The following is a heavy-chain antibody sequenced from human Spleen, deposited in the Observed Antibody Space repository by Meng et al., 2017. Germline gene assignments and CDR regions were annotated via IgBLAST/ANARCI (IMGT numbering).Heavy chain of an antibody. V-gene: IGHV3-23*01. Sequence: GESLKISCAASGFTFSSYAMSWVRQAPGKGLEWVSGFSAGGDSTYYTDSVKGRFTISRDNSKNTLYLQMNSLRAEDTAIYYCAKVASIWSWAGAFDIWGQGTMVTVSS. D-gene: IGHD6-13*01. CDR2: FSAGGDST. CDR1: GFTFSSYA. CDR3: AKVASIWSWAGAFDI. J-gene: IGHJ3*02.